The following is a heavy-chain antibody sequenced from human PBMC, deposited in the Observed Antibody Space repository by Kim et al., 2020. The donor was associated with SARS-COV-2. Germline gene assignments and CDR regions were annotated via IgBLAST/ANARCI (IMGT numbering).Heavy chain of an antibody. J-gene: IGHJ6*01. CDR3: ARGCSGGSCYYYYYGMDV. D-gene: IGHD2-15*01. CDR1: GGTFSSYA. V-gene: IGHV1-69*04. CDR2: IIPILGIA. Sequence: SVKVSCKASGGTFSSYAISWVRQAPGQGLEWMGRIIPILGIANYAQKFQGRVTITADKFTSTAYMELSSLRSEDTAVYYCARGCSGGSCYYYYYGMDVW.